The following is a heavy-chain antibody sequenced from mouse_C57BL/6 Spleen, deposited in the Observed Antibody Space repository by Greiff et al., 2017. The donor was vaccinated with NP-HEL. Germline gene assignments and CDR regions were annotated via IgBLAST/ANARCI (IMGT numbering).Heavy chain of an antibody. J-gene: IGHJ2*01. CDR1: GFTFSDYY. CDR2: INYDGSST. Sequence: DVHLVESEGGLVQPGSSMKLSCTASGFTFSDYYMAWVRQVPEKGLEWVANINYDGSSTYYLDSLKSRFIISRDNAKNILYLQMSSLKSEDTATYYWARGGSSYDYFDYWGQGTTLTVSS. CDR3: ARGGSSYDYFDY. V-gene: IGHV5-16*01. D-gene: IGHD1-1*01.